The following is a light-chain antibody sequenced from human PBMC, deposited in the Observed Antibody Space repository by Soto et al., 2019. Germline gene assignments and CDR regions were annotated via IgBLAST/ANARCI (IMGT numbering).Light chain of an antibody. Sequence: QSVLTQPASVSGSPGQSITISCTGSSSDVGGYKYVSWYQQHPGKAPKLMIYEVSNRPSGVSNRFSGSKSGNTASLTISGLQDEDEAYYYCSSYTSSTFYVFGTGTKVTVL. CDR3: SSYTSSTFYV. CDR2: EVS. J-gene: IGLJ1*01. CDR1: SSDVGGYKY. V-gene: IGLV2-14*01.